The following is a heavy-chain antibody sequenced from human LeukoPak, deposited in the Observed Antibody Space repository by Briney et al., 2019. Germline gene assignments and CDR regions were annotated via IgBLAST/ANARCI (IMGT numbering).Heavy chain of an antibody. Sequence: PGRSLRLSCAASGFTFDDYAMHWVRQAPGKGLEWVSGISWNSGSIGYADSVKGRFTVSRDNAKRSLYLQMNSLRADDTAVYYCAREFDGSASGAGYWGQGTLVTVSS. J-gene: IGHJ4*02. V-gene: IGHV3-9*01. CDR3: AREFDGSASGAGY. D-gene: IGHD1-26*01. CDR2: ISWNSGSI. CDR1: GFTFDDYA.